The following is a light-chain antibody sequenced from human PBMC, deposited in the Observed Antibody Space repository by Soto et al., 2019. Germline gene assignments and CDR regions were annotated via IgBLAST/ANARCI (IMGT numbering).Light chain of an antibody. J-gene: IGKJ5*01. CDR2: AAS. V-gene: IGKV1-39*01. CDR1: HNIAKY. CDR3: QQSYNIPIT. Sequence: GDRVAITGRASHNIAKYLTWFHQKPGKSPKLLIYAASSLQSGVPSRFSGSGSETEFTLTISYLQPDDFATYYCQQSYNIPITFCQGTRLEI.